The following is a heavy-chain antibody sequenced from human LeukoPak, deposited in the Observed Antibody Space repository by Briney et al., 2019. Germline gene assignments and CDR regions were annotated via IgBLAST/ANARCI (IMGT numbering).Heavy chain of an antibody. D-gene: IGHD1-26*01. V-gene: IGHV4-39*01. J-gene: IGHJ4*02. CDR2: IYYSGNT. CDR3: ARTQVGCTYYCDY. CDR1: GGSIFSSTYY. Sequence: PSETLSLTCTVSGGSIFSSTYYWGWIRQPPGKGLEWIGSIYYSGNTYYNPSLKSRVTISVDSSKNQFSLKLSSVTAADTAVYYCARTQVGCTYYCDYWGQGTVVTVSS.